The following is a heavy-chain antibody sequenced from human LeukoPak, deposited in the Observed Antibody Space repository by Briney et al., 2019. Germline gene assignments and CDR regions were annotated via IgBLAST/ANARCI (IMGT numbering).Heavy chain of an antibody. CDR2: IYYSGST. D-gene: IGHD5-18*01. J-gene: IGHJ4*02. V-gene: IGHV4-59*01. CDR3: ARLRGYSYVFFDY. CDR1: GGSISSYY. Sequence: SETLSLTCTVSGGSISSYYWSWIRQPPGKGLEWIGYIYYSGSTNYNPSLKSRVTISVDTSKNQFSLKLSSVTAADTAVYYCARLRGYSYVFFDYWGQGTLVTVSS.